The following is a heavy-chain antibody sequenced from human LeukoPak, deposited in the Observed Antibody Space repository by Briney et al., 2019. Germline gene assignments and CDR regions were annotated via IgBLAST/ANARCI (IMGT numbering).Heavy chain of an antibody. CDR2: IYPGDSDT. Sequence: RGESLKISCKGSGYSFTSYWIGWVRQMPGKGLEWMGIIYPGDSDTRYSPSFQGQVTISADKSISTAYLQWSSLKASDTAMYYCATLLSGYYYDSSGYDAFAIWGQGTMVTVSS. D-gene: IGHD3-22*01. CDR3: ATLLSGYYYDSSGYDAFAI. V-gene: IGHV5-51*01. CDR1: GYSFTSYW. J-gene: IGHJ3*02.